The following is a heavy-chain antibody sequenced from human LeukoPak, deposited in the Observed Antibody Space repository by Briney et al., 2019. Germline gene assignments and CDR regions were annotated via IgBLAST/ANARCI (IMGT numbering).Heavy chain of an antibody. CDR2: ISSSGSTI. CDR1: GFTFSSYE. CDR3: ARASAAAGMFDY. J-gene: IGHJ4*02. Sequence: GGSLRLSCAASGFTFSSYEMNWVRQAPGKGLEWVSYISSSGSTIYYADSVKGRFTISRDNAKNSLYLQMNSLRAEDTAVYYCARASAAAGMFDYWGQGTLVTVSS. D-gene: IGHD6-13*01. V-gene: IGHV3-48*03.